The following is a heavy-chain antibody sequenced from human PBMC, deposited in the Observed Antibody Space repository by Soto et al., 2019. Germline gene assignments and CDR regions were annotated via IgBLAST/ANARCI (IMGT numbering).Heavy chain of an antibody. CDR2: INSDGSST. D-gene: IGHD3-9*01. V-gene: IGHV3-74*01. J-gene: IGHJ4*02. Sequence: EVQLVESGGGLVQPGGSLRLSCAASGFTFSSYWMHWVRQAPGKGLVWVSRINSDGSSTSYADSVKGRVTISRDNAKNTLYLQMNSLRAEDTAVYYCARDYPYDILTGSRVLGYWGQGTLVTVSS. CDR1: GFTFSSYW. CDR3: ARDYPYDILTGSRVLGY.